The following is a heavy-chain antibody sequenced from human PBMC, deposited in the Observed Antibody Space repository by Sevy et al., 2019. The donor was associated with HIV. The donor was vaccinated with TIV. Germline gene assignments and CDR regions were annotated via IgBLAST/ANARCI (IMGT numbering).Heavy chain of an antibody. CDR2: IYPRDSDT. V-gene: IGHV5-51*01. CDR3: ARHVDMTTLIGGLYYFDS. J-gene: IGHJ4*02. Sequence: GESLKISCKASGYKFTTYWIGWARQMPGKGLEWMGMIYPRDSDTRYSPSFQGQVTISADTSINTAYRQWSSLTASDTARYFCARHVDMTTLIGGLYYFDSWGQGTLVTVSS. D-gene: IGHD4-4*01. CDR1: GYKFTTYW.